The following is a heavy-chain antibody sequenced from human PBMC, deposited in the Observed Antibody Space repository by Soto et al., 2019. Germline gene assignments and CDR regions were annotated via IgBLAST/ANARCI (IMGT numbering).Heavy chain of an antibody. CDR2: ISRDGTNK. D-gene: IGHD6-19*01. CDR1: GFTFSDYA. J-gene: IGHJ4*02. Sequence: GGSLRLSCVASGFTFSDYAMDWVRQAPGKGLDWVTVISRDGTNKYYADSVKGRFTISRDNSKNTLYLQMNSLTVEDMALYYCARDSSGWYKFDHWGQGTVVTVSS. CDR3: ARDSSGWYKFDH. V-gene: IGHV3-30-3*01.